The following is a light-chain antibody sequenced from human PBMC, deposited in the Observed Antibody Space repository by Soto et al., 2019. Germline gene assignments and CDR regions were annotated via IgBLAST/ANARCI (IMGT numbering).Light chain of an antibody. Sequence: DIQMTQSPSTLSASVGDRVTITCRASQIISNWLAWYQQKPGKAPKLLIYYASSLASGVPTRFSGSGSGTEYTLTISSLQPVDFATYYCQQYNRSPWTFGQGTKVEIK. CDR2: YAS. V-gene: IGKV1-5*01. J-gene: IGKJ1*01. CDR3: QQYNRSPWT. CDR1: QIISNW.